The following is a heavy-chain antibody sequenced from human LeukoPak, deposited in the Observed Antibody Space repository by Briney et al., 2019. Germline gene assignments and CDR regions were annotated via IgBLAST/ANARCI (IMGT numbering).Heavy chain of an antibody. D-gene: IGHD2-2*01. V-gene: IGHV4-59*01. Sequence: NSSETLSLTCTVSGGSISSYYWSWIRQPPGRGLEWIGYIYYSGSTNYNPSLKSRVTISVDTSENQFSLKLSSVTAADTAVYYCAGSAILYYFDYWGQGTLVTVSS. CDR1: GGSISSYY. J-gene: IGHJ4*02. CDR2: IYYSGST. CDR3: AGSAILYYFDY.